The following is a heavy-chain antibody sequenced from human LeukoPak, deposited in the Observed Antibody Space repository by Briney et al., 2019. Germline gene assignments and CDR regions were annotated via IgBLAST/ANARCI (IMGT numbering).Heavy chain of an antibody. CDR1: GFTFSISD. J-gene: IGHJ5*02. CDR3: TKGLLS. V-gene: IGHV3-30*02. Sequence: GGSLRLSCAASGFTFSISDMHWVRQAPGKGLQWVAFISYDGSKKHCADSVQGRCTISRDDSKNTLSLQLNSLRADDTAVFYCTKGLLSWGQGTLLTVAA. CDR2: ISYDGSKK.